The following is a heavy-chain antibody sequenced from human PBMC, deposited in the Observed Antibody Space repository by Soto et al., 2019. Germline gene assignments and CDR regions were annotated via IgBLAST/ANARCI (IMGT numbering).Heavy chain of an antibody. CDR2: IYSSGGS. D-gene: IGHD1-1*01. V-gene: IGHV4-30-4*01. CDR3: VGTGTKDDY. Sequence: QVQLQESGPGLVKPSQTLSLTCTVSGASVSSGDYYWSCIRQPTGQALEWIGYIYSSGGSYYNPSLKGRLSMSIDTSKNQFSLKLNSVTVADTAIYYCVGTGTKDDYWGRGTLVTVSS. CDR1: GASVSSGDYY. J-gene: IGHJ4*02.